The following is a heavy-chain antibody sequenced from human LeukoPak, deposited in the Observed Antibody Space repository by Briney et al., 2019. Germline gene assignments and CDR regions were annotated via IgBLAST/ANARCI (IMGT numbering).Heavy chain of an antibody. V-gene: IGHV4-59*01. CDR2: IYYSGST. J-gene: IGHJ4*02. CDR3: ARVVNYYDSSGYDWYYFDY. Sequence: PSETLSLTCTVSGGSISSYYWSWIRQPPGKGLEWIGYIYYSGSTNYNPSLKSRVTISLDTSKSQFSLKLKSVTAADTAVYYCARVVNYYDSSGYDWYYFDYWGQGTLVTVSS. CDR1: GGSISSYY. D-gene: IGHD3-22*01.